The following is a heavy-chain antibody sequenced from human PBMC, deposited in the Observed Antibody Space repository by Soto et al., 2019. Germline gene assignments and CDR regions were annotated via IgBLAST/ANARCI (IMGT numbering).Heavy chain of an antibody. V-gene: IGHV3-53*01. D-gene: IGHD2-21*01. CDR1: GFIVSSNY. CDR3: ARRGSDCNHYDAFDI. J-gene: IGHJ3*02. CDR2: IYSGYNT. Sequence: GGSLRLSWAASGFIVSSNYMSWVRQAPGKGLEWVSVIYSGYNTYYADSVKGGFTISRDNSKNTLYLQMNSLRAEDTAIYYCARRGSDCNHYDAFDIWGQGTMVTVSS.